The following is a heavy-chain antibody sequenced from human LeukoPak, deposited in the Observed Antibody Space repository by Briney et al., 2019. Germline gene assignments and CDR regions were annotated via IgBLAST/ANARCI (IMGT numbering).Heavy chain of an antibody. CDR3: AKGSIMLWV. CDR2: ISASGTSP. D-gene: IGHD2-8*01. V-gene: IGHV3-23*01. J-gene: IGHJ4*02. Sequence: QPGGSLRLSCAASGFTFSTYAMSWVRQAPGKGLEWVSSISASGTSPYYTDSVKGRFTISRDTSKNTLSLRMNSLRVDDTAVYYCAKGSIMLWVGGQGTLVTVSS. CDR1: GFTFSTYA.